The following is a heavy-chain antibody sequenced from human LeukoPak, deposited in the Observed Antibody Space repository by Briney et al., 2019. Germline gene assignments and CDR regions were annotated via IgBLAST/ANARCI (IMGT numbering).Heavy chain of an antibody. CDR2: ISPSGGST. CDR1: GYTFTSYG. V-gene: IGHV1-46*01. J-gene: IGHJ3*02. Sequence: ASVRVSCKASGYTFTSYGISWVRQAPGQGLEWMGVISPSGGSTTYAQKFQGRVTMTRDMSTSTVYMELSSLRSEDTAVYYCARYGSGVDHAFDIWGQGTMVTVSS. D-gene: IGHD3-10*01. CDR3: ARYGSGVDHAFDI.